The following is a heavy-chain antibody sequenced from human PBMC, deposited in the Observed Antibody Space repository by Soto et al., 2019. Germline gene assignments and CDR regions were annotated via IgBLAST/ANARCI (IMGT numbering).Heavy chain of an antibody. D-gene: IGHD2-15*01. Sequence: QVQLVESGGGVVQPGRSLRLSCAASGFTFSSYGMHWVRQAPGKGLEWVAVISYDGSNKYYADSVKGRFTISRDNSKNTLYLQMNSLRAEHTAVYYCAKDGGPAFFDYWGQGTLVTVSS. CDR3: AKDGGPAFFDY. CDR2: ISYDGSNK. CDR1: GFTFSSYG. J-gene: IGHJ4*02. V-gene: IGHV3-30*18.